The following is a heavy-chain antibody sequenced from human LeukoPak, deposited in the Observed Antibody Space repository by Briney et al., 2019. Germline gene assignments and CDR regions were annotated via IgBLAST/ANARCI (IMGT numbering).Heavy chain of an antibody. D-gene: IGHD6-13*01. Sequence: SVKVSCKASGGTFSSYAISWVRQAPGQGLELMGGIIPIFGTANYAQKFQGKVTITTDESTSTDYMELSSLRSEDTAVYYCARSNSSSWYDYYYYMDVWGKGTTVTVSS. CDR3: ARSNSSSWYDYYYYMDV. J-gene: IGHJ6*03. V-gene: IGHV1-69*05. CDR2: IIPIFGTA. CDR1: GGTFSSYA.